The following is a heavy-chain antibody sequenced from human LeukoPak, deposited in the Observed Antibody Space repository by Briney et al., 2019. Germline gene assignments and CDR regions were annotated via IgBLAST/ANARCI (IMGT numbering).Heavy chain of an antibody. CDR3: ARVEVEGGITIFGVVRRYYFDY. CDR2: IIPIFGTA. J-gene: IGHJ4*02. D-gene: IGHD3-3*01. V-gene: IGHV1-69*13. CDR1: GYTFTSYA. Sequence: SVKVSCKASGYTFTSYAMNWVRPAPGQGLEWMGGIIPIFGTANYAQKFQGRVTITADESTSTAYMELSSLRAEGTAVYYCARVEVEGGITIFGVVRRYYFDYWGQGTMVTVSS.